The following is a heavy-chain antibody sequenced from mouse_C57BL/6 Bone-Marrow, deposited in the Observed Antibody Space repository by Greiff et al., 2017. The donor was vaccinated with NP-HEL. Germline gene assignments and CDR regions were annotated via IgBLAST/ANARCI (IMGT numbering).Heavy chain of an antibody. J-gene: IGHJ1*03. D-gene: IGHD1-1*01. CDR3: AGYYYGSRRYFDV. CDR1: GYAFSSSW. Sequence: LQESGPELVKPGASVKISCKASGYAFSSSWMNWVKQRPGKGLEWIGRIYPGDGDTNYNGKFKGKATLTADKSSSTAYMQLSSLTSEDSAVYFCAGYYYGSRRYFDVWGTGTTVTVSS. V-gene: IGHV1-82*01. CDR2: IYPGDGDT.